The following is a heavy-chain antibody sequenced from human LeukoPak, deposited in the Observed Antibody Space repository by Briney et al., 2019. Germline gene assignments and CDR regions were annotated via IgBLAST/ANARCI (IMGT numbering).Heavy chain of an antibody. D-gene: IGHD6-13*01. CDR2: INHSGST. Sequence: SETLSLTCAVYGGSFSGYYWSWIRQPPGKGLEWIGEINHSGSTNYNPSLKSRVTISVDTSKNQFSLKLSSVTAADTAVYYCARQRRWQQLVLNWFDPWGQGTLVTVSS. CDR3: ARQRRWQQLVLNWFDP. V-gene: IGHV4-34*01. J-gene: IGHJ5*02. CDR1: GGSFSGYY.